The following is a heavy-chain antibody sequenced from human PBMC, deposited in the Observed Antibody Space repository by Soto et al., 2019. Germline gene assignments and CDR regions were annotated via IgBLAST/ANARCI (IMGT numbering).Heavy chain of an antibody. D-gene: IGHD5-12*01. J-gene: IGHJ4*02. CDR2: IYYSGST. Sequence: KPSETLSLTCTVSGVSITRHYWSWIRQPPGKGLELIAYIYYSGSTSDNPSLKSRVTMSVDTSKNQFSLKVSSVTAADTAVYYCARGSGYYSIGNFDYWGQVPMGTFSS. V-gene: IGHV4-59*11. CDR1: GVSITRHY. CDR3: ARGSGYYSIGNFDY.